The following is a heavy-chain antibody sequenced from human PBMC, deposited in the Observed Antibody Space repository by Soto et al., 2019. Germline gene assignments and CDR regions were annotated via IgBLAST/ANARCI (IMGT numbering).Heavy chain of an antibody. Sequence: QAQLVQSGAEVKKPGASVKVSCQASGYTFTNYAMHWVRQAPGQRLEWMGWINAGNGNTKYSQKFQDRVTITRDTSASTAYMELSSLTSEDTAVYYCARDSHGCDYWGQGTLVTVSS. CDR2: INAGNGNT. CDR3: ARDSHGCDY. CDR1: GYTFTNYA. V-gene: IGHV1-3*01. D-gene: IGHD6-19*01. J-gene: IGHJ4*02.